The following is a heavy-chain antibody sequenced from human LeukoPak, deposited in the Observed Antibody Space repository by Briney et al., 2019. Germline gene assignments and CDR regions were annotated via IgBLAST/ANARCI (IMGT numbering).Heavy chain of an antibody. V-gene: IGHV3-23*01. J-gene: IGHJ4*02. CDR1: GFKFKDYY. CDR3: AKEGHPFPQPAGFDY. CDR2: ISGSGGST. D-gene: IGHD2-2*01. Sequence: GGSLRLSCAASGFKFKDYYMNWIRQAPGKGLEWVSAISGSGGSTYYADSVKGRFTISRDNSKNTLYLQMNSLRAEDTAVYYCAKEGHPFPQPAGFDYWGQGTLVTVSS.